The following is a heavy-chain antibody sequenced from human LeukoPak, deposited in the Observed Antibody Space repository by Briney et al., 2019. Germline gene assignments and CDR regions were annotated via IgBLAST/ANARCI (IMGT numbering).Heavy chain of an antibody. CDR1: GGSISSYY. V-gene: IGHV4-59*12. CDR2: IYYSGST. D-gene: IGHD3-22*01. CDR3: ARGVRKRGITMIVVVPRGFDP. J-gene: IGHJ5*02. Sequence: SETLSLTCTVSGGSISSYYWSWIRQPPGKGLEWIGYIYYSGSTNYNPSLKSRVTISVDTSKNQFSLKLSSVTAADTAVYYCARGVRKRGITMIVVVPRGFDPWGQRTLVTVSS.